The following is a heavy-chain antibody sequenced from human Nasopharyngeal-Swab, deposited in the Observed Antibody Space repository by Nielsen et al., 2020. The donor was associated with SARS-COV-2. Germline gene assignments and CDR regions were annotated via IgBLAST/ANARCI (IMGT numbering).Heavy chain of an antibody. D-gene: IGHD1-26*01. J-gene: IGHJ6*03. CDR3: ARVPWEGSYYYYMDV. CDR2: INHSGST. Sequence: WIRQPPGKGLEWIGEINHSGSTNYNPSLKSRVTISVDTSKNQFSLKLSSVTAADTAVYYCARVPWEGSYYYYMDVWGKGTTVTVSS. V-gene: IGHV4-34*01.